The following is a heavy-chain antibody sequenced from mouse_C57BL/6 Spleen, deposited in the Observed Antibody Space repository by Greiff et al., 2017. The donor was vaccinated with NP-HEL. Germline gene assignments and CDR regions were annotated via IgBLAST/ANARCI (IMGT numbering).Heavy chain of an antibody. J-gene: IGHJ4*01. CDR2: IDPETGGT. CDR3: TRRLLYGAMDY. Sequence: VQGVESGAELVRPGASVTLSCKASGYTFTDYEMHWVKQTPVHGLEWIGAIDPETGGTAYNQKFKGKAILTADKSSSTAYMELRSLTSEDSAVYYCTRRLLYGAMDYWGQGTSVTVSS. D-gene: IGHD2-12*01. CDR1: GYTFTDYE. V-gene: IGHV1-15*01.